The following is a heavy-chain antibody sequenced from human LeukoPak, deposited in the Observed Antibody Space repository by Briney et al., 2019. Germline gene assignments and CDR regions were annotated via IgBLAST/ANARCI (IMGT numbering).Heavy chain of an antibody. V-gene: IGHV3-15*01. CDR3: TPTPVQLERGMFGY. CDR2: IKSKTDGGTT. Sequence: GGSLRLSCAASGFTFSNAWMSWVRQAPGKGLEWVGRIKSKTDGGTTDYAAPVKGRFTISRDDSKNTLYLQMTSLKTEDTAVYYCTPTPVQLERGMFGYWGQGTLVTVSS. CDR1: GFTFSNAW. J-gene: IGHJ4*02. D-gene: IGHD1-1*01.